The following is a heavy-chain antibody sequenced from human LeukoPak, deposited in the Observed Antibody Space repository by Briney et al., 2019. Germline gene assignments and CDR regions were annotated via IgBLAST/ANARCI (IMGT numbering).Heavy chain of an antibody. CDR3: ARHGDNGRQYYYDSSGYPIDAFDI. V-gene: IGHV4-39*01. CDR2: IYYSGST. Sequence: SETLSLTCTVSGGSISSSSYYWGWIRQPPGKGLEWIGSIYYSGSTYYNPSLKSRVTISVDTSKNQFSLKLSSVTAADTAVYYCARHGDNGRQYYYDSSGYPIDAFDIWGQGTMVTVSS. D-gene: IGHD3-22*01. J-gene: IGHJ3*02. CDR1: GGSISSSSYY.